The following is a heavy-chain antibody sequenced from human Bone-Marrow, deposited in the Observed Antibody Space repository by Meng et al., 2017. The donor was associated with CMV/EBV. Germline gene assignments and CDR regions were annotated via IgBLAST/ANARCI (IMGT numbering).Heavy chain of an antibody. CDR2: MNPNSGNT. J-gene: IGHJ6*02. CDR3: ARGASSSWYGFLGFVDSGYYYYGMDV. V-gene: IGHV1-8*01. CDR1: GYTFTSYD. D-gene: IGHD6-13*01. Sequence: ASVKVSCKASGYTFTSYDINWVRQATGQGLEWMGWMNPNSGNTGYAQKFQGRVTMTRNTSISTAYMELSSLRSEDTAVYYCARGASSSWYGFLGFVDSGYYYYGMDVWGQGTTVTVPS.